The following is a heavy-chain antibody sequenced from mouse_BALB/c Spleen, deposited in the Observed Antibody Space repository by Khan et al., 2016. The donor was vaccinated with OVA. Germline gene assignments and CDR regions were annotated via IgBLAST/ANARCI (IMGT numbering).Heavy chain of an antibody. Sequence: VQLKQSGAELVKPGASVKLSCTASGFNIKDTYMHWVKQRFEQGLVWFGRIDPANGNTKYDPKFQGKASITADTSSNTAYLQLSSMTSEDTAVYYCARDYWDVFAYWGQGTLVTVSA. CDR1: GFNIKDTY. CDR2: IDPANGNT. J-gene: IGHJ3*01. D-gene: IGHD4-1*01. V-gene: IGHV14-3*02. CDR3: ARDYWDVFAY.